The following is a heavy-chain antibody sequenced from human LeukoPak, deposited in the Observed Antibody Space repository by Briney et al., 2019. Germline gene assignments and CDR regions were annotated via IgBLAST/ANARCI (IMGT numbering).Heavy chain of an antibody. J-gene: IGHJ5*02. CDR1: GFTFSSYA. Sequence: AGGSLRLSCAASGFTFSSYAMSWVRQAPGKGLEWVSAISGSGGSTYYADSVKGRFTISRDNSKNTLYLQMNSLRAEDTAVYYCAKEVRVITGVIWFDPWGQGTLVTVSS. CDR2: ISGSGGST. V-gene: IGHV3-23*01. D-gene: IGHD1-20*01. CDR3: AKEVRVITGVIWFDP.